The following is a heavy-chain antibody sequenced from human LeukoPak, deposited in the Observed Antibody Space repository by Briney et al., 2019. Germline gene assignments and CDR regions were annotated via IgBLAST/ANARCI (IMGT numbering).Heavy chain of an antibody. CDR1: GFTFSSYS. CDR2: ISSSSSYI. J-gene: IGHJ4*02. CDR3: ARDSVAVADY. D-gene: IGHD6-19*01. Sequence: GGSLRLSCAASGFTFSSYSMNWVRQAPGKGLEWVSSISSSSSYIYYADSVKGRFTISRDNAKNSRYLQMNSLGAEDTAVYYCARDSVAVADYWGQGTLVTVSS. V-gene: IGHV3-21*01.